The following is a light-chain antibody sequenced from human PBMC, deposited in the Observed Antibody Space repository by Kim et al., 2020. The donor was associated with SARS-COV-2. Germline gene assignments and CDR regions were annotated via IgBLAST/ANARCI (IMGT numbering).Light chain of an antibody. V-gene: IGKV3-15*01. J-gene: IGKJ1*01. CDR2: GAS. Sequence: EIVMTQSPATLSVSPGDRATLSCRASQSVSSNLAWYQQKPGQAPRLLIYGASTRATGVPARFTGSVSGTEFTLTISSLQSEDFAVYYCQQYNNWPRTFGQGTKVDIK. CDR3: QQYNNWPRT. CDR1: QSVSSN.